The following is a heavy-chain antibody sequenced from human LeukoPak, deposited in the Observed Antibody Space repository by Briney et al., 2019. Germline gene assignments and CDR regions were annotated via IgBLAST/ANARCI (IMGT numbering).Heavy chain of an antibody. CDR2: IHFSGGST. Sequence: PGGSLRLSCAASGFTFEDYGMTWVRQAPGKGLEWVSGIHFSGGSTGYADSVKGRFTISRDNAKNSLYLQMNSLRAEDTALYYCAILPTTNSGFDYWGQGTLVTVSS. D-gene: IGHD1-26*01. J-gene: IGHJ4*02. V-gene: IGHV3-20*04. CDR1: GFTFEDYG. CDR3: AILPTTNSGFDY.